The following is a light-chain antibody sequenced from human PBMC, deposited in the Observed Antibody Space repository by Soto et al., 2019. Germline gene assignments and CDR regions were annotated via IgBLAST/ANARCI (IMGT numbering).Light chain of an antibody. CDR3: QQYNNSPRT. Sequence: EIVMTQSPATLSVSPGERATLSCRASQSVSSNLAWYQQKPGQAPRLLIYGASTRATGIPARFSGSGSGTDFTLTIRSLQSEDFAVYYCQQYNNSPRTFGPGTNVDIK. CDR1: QSVSSN. CDR2: GAS. J-gene: IGKJ3*01. V-gene: IGKV3-15*01.